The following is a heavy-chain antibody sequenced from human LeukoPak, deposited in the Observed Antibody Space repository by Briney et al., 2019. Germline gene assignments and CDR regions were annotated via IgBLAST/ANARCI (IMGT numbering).Heavy chain of an antibody. CDR3: AKEQNYYGSVTSFDY. Sequence: SETLSLTCTVSGGSISSHYWNWIRQPPGKGLEWVGYLYYSGSTDYNPSLKSRVTMSVDKSKNQFSLKLTSVTAADTAMYYCAKEQNYYGSVTSFDYWGQGTLVTVSS. J-gene: IGHJ4*02. CDR2: LYYSGST. D-gene: IGHD3-10*01. CDR1: GGSISSHY. V-gene: IGHV4-59*11.